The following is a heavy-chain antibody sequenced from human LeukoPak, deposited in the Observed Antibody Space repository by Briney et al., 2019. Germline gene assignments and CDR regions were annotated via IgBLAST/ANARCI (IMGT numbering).Heavy chain of an antibody. CDR3: AGDYIWGRLF. J-gene: IGHJ4*01. CDR2: ITSDGSTT. V-gene: IGHV3-74*01. CDR1: GFILSDYW. Sequence: GGSLRLSCVGSGFILSDYWMHWVRQTPGKGLMWVSRITSDGSTTWYADSVKGRFTVSRVNAKNTLFLEMNSLRDEDTAVYYCAGDYIWGRLFWGQGTLVTVSS. D-gene: IGHD3-16*01.